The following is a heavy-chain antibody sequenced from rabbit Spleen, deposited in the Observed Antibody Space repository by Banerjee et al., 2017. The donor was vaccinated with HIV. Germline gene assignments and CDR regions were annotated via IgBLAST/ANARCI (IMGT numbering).Heavy chain of an antibody. CDR3: ARWASSDGYFDL. CDR1: GFSFSSSDY. V-gene: IGHV1S45*01. J-gene: IGHJ4*01. Sequence: QQQVEESGGGLVKPEGSLTLTCTASGFSFSSSDYICWVRQTPGKGLEWIGCIYAGSSGFVGATYYASWAIGRFTISKTSSTAVALQMTSLTAADTATYFCARWASSDGYFDLWGQGTLVTVS. CDR2: IYAGSSGFVGAT. D-gene: IGHD1-1*01.